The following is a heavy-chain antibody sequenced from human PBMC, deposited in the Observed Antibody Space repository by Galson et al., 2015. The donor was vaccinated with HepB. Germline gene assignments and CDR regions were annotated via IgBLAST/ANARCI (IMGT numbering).Heavy chain of an antibody. J-gene: IGHJ2*01. CDR1: GFTFSSYA. D-gene: IGHD1-26*01. CDR2: ISGGGGNT. CDR3: AKDCQGAAGGFDL. Sequence: SLRLSCAASGFTFSSYAMNWVRQAPGKGLEWVSAISGGGGNTYYADSVKGRFTISRDNSKNTLYLQMSSLRAEDTAVYYCAKDCQGAAGGFDLWGRGTLVTVSS. V-gene: IGHV3-23*01.